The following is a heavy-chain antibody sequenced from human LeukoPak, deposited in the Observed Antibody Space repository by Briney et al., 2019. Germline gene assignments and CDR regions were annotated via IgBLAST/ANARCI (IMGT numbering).Heavy chain of an antibody. V-gene: IGHV1-2*02. D-gene: IGHD6-13*01. Sequence: ASVKVSCKASGYTFTAYYMHWVRQAPGQGLEWMGWINPNSGGTNYAQKFQGRVTMTRDTSISTAYMELSRLRSDDTAVYYCARDLRYSSSWYGFDWFDPWGQGTLVTVSS. CDR2: INPNSGGT. J-gene: IGHJ5*02. CDR3: ARDLRYSSSWYGFDWFDP. CDR1: GYTFTAYY.